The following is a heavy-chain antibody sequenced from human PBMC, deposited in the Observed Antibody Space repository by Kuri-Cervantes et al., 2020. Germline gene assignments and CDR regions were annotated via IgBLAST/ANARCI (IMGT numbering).Heavy chain of an antibody. CDR1: GFTFSDYY. CDR2: ISSSGSTI. CDR3: ATGIEATMVY. J-gene: IGHJ4*02. Sequence: GESLKISCAASGFTFSDYYMSWIRQAPGKGLEWVSYISSSGSTIYYADSVKGRFTISRDNAKNSLYLQMNSLRAEDTAVYYCATGIEATMVYWGQGTLVTVSS. D-gene: IGHD3-10*01. V-gene: IGHV3-11*01.